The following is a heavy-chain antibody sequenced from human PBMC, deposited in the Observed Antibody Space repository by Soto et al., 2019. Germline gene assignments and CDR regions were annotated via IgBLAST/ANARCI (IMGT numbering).Heavy chain of an antibody. Sequence: SETLSLTCTVSGGSISSYYWSWIRQPPGKGLEWIGYIYYSGSTNYNPSLKSRVTISVDTSKNQFSLKLSSVTAADTAVYYCARVSSIAARRILFFDYWGQGTLGTVSS. J-gene: IGHJ4*02. CDR1: GGSISSYY. CDR2: IYYSGST. V-gene: IGHV4-59*01. CDR3: ARVSSIAARRILFFDY. D-gene: IGHD6-6*01.